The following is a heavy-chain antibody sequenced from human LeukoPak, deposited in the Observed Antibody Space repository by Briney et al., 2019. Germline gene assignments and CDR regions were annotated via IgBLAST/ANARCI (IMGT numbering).Heavy chain of an antibody. V-gene: IGHV1-18*01. J-gene: IGHJ4*02. CDR3: AREGCRGSTSCYYDC. Sequence: AAVKDSCKASGYTFTSYGISWVRQAPGQGREWMAWIIVYNGSTNYAQKLEGRVSMTTDTSTSTAYVELRSLRSDDTAVYYCAREGCRGSTSCYYDCWGQGTLVTVSS. CDR1: GYTFTSYG. CDR2: IIVYNGST. D-gene: IGHD2-2*01.